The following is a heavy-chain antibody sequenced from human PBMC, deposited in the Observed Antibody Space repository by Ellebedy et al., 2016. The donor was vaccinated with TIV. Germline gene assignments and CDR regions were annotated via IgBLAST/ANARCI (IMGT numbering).Heavy chain of an antibody. CDR1: GYTFTGYY. CDR3: ARDAELIVGATDFDY. V-gene: IGHV1-2*02. Sequence: AASVKVSCKASGYTFTGYYMHWVRQAPGQGLEWMGWINPNSGGTNYAQKLQGRVTMTTDTSTSTAYMELRSLRSDDTAVYYCARDAELIVGATDFDYWGQGTLVTVSS. D-gene: IGHD1-26*01. J-gene: IGHJ4*02. CDR2: INPNSGGT.